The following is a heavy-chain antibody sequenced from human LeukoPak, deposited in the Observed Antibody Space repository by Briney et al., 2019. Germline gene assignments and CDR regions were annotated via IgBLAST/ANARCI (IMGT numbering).Heavy chain of an antibody. V-gene: IGHV3-9*01. CDR3: ALPGDSGYDVPFDY. J-gene: IGHJ4*02. CDR2: ISWNSGSV. Sequence: GGSLRLSCAASGFTFDNYAMHWVRQAPGKGLEWVSGISWNSGSVGYADSVQGRFTISRDNAKNSLYLQMNSLRAEDTAVYYCALPGDSGYDVPFDYWGQGTLVTVSS. D-gene: IGHD5-12*01. CDR1: GFTFDNYA.